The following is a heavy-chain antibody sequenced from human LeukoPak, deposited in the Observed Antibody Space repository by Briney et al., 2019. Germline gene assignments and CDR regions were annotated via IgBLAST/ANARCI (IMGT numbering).Heavy chain of an antibody. V-gene: IGHV4-59*01. CDR3: ARGFYWNFDY. CDR1: GGSISSSH. J-gene: IGHJ4*02. D-gene: IGHD1-1*01. CDR2: IYYSGST. Sequence: SETLSLTCTVSGGSISSSHWNWIRQSPGKGLEWIGYIYYSGSTKYNPSLESRVTISLDTSKSQFSLKLRSMTAADTAVYYCARGFYWNFDYWGQGTLVTVSS.